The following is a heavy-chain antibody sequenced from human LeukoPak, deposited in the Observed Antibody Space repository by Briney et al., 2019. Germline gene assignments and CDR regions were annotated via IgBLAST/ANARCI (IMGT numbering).Heavy chain of an antibody. CDR3: AREIAVAGTAWYYFDY. J-gene: IGHJ4*02. D-gene: IGHD6-19*01. V-gene: IGHV4-39*02. Sequence: SETLSLTCTVSGVSISSSNSYWGWIRQPPGKGLEWIGSIYYSGNTYYNASLKSQVSISIDTSKNQFSLRLTSVTAADTAVYYCAREIAVAGTAWYYFDYWGQGTLVTVSS. CDR2: IYYSGNT. CDR1: GVSISSSNSY.